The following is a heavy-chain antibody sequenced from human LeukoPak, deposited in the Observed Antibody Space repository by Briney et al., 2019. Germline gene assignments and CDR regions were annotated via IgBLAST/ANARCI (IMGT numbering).Heavy chain of an antibody. CDR1: GFTFSSYW. Sequence: PGGSLRLSCAASGFTFSSYWMSCVRQAPGKGLEWVANIKQDGSEKYYVDSVKSRFTISRDNPKYTINLQMNSLRAEDTAVYYCAKGGGSSGRSYYFDYWGQGTLVTVSS. D-gene: IGHD6-19*01. CDR2: IKQDGSEK. J-gene: IGHJ4*02. CDR3: AKGGGSSGRSYYFDY. V-gene: IGHV3-7*01.